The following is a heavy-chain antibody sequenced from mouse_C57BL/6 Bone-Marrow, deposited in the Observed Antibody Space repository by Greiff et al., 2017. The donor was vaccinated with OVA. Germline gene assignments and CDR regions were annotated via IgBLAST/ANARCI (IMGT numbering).Heavy chain of an antibody. J-gene: IGHJ4*01. CDR1: GYTFTSYW. V-gene: IGHV1-50*01. Sequence: QVQLQQPGAELVKPGASVKLSCKASGYTFTSYWMQWVKQRPGQGLEWIGEIDPSDSYTNYTQTFKGKATLTVDTSSSTAYMQLSSLTSEDSDVYYCACGIYYDYDYDMGDWGQGASVTVAS. CDR2: IDPSDSYT. CDR3: ACGIYYDYDYDMGD. D-gene: IGHD2-4*01.